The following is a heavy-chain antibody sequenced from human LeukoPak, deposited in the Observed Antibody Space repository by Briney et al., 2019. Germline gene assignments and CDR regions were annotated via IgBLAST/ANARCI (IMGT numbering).Heavy chain of an antibody. CDR2: INAGNGNT. D-gene: IGHD3-16*01. J-gene: IGHJ5*02. V-gene: IGHV1-3*01. Sequence: ASVKVSCKASGYTFTSYAMHWVRQAPGQRLEWIGWINAGNGNTKYSQKFQGRVTITRDTSASTAYMELSSLRSEDTAVYYCARVSIMIAVWPGFDPWGQGTLVTVSS. CDR3: ARVSIMIAVWPGFDP. CDR1: GYTFTSYA.